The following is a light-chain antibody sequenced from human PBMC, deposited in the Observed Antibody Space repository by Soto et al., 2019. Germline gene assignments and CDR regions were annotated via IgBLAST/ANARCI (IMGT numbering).Light chain of an antibody. J-gene: IGKJ2*01. CDR2: GVS. Sequence: EIVMTQSPATLSVAPGERATLSCRASQSVSSNLAWYQQKVGQAPRLLIWGVSNRVTGLPARFSGSGSGTEFTLTISSLQSEDFAVYYCQQSNNWPNTFGQGTKLEIK. CDR3: QQSNNWPNT. V-gene: IGKV3-15*01. CDR1: QSVSSN.